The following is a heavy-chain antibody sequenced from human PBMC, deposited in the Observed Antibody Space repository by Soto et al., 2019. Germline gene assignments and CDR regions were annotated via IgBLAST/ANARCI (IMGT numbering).Heavy chain of an antibody. J-gene: IGHJ4*02. D-gene: IGHD6-19*01. CDR2: INHSGST. CDR1: GGSFSGYY. V-gene: IGHV4-34*01. CDR3: ARGQQKTAVARLFDY. Sequence: SETLSLTCAVYGGSFSGYYWSWIRQPPGKGLEWIGEINHSGSTNYNPSLKSRVTISVDTSKNQFSLKLSSVIAADTAVYYCARGQQKTAVARLFDYWGQGTLVTVSS.